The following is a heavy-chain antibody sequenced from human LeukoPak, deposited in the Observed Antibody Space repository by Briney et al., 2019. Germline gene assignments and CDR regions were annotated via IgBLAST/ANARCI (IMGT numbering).Heavy chain of an antibody. J-gene: IGHJ5*02. CDR1: GGSFSGYY. Sequence: PSETLSLTCAVYGGSFSGYYWSWIRQPPGEGLEWIGEINHSGSTNYSPSLKSRVTISVDTSKNQFPLKLSSVTAADTAVYYCARGRMCILWCASFDPWGQGTLVTVSS. CDR3: ARGRMCILWCASFDP. D-gene: IGHD2-21*01. CDR2: INHSGST. V-gene: IGHV4-34*01.